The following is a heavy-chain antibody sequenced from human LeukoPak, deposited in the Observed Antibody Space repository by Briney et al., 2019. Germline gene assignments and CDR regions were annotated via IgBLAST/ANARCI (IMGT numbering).Heavy chain of an antibody. CDR3: ARVRWELPHYFDY. CDR1: GGSFSGYY. J-gene: IGHJ4*02. CDR2: INHSGST. V-gene: IGHV4-34*01. D-gene: IGHD1-26*01. Sequence: SETLSLTCAVYGGSFSGYYWSWIRQPPGKGLEWIGEINHSGSTNYNPSLKSRVTISVDTSKNQFSLKLSSVTAADTAVYYCARVRWELPHYFDYWGQGTLVTVSS.